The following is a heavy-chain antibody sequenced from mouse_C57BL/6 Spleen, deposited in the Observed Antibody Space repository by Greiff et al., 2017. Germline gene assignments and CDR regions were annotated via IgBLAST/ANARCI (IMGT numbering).Heavy chain of an antibody. Sequence: QVQLQQSGAELMKPGASVKLSCKATGYTFTGYWIEWVKQRPGHGLEWIGEILPGSGSTNYNEKFKGKATFTADTSSNTAYMQLSSLTTEDSAIYYCAREGSLLRYKLQSFFDYWGQGTTLTVSS. CDR2: ILPGSGST. CDR1: GYTFTGYW. V-gene: IGHV1-9*01. CDR3: AREGSLLRYKLQSFFDY. J-gene: IGHJ2*01. D-gene: IGHD1-1*01.